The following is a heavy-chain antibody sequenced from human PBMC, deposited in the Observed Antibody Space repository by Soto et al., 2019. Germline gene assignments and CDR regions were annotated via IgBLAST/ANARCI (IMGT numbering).Heavy chain of an antibody. Sequence: QVQLQQWGAGLLKPSETLSLTCAVYGESFRGYFWSWIRQPPGRGLEWIGEVNHSGSTKYNPSLKSRVTISADTSTNQFSLKLNSMTAADTAVYYCARGEGGFQYWGQGTLVTVSS. V-gene: IGHV4-34*01. CDR2: VNHSGST. CDR3: ARGEGGFQY. CDR1: GESFRGYF. J-gene: IGHJ1*01.